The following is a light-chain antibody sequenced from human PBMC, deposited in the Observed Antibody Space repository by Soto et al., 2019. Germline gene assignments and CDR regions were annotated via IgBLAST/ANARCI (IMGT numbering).Light chain of an antibody. CDR2: GAS. J-gene: IGKJ5*01. CDR1: QTVNSDY. V-gene: IGKV3-20*01. CDR3: HQYSSSPSIT. Sequence: EIVLTQSPGTLSLSPGETATLSCRASQTVNSDYLAWFQQRPGQAPRLLIYGASTRATAIPARFSGSGSGTEFTLTISSLQSEDFAVYYCHQYSSSPSITFGQGTRLEIK.